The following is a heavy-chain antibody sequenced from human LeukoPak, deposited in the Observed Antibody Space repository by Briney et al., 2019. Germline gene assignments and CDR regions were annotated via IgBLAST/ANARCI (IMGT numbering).Heavy chain of an antibody. J-gene: IGHJ4*02. CDR2: IYHSGST. Sequence: SQTLSLTCTVSGGSISSGGYYWSWIRQPPGKGLEWIGYIYHSGSTYYNASLKSRVTISVDKSKNQFSLKVRSATAADTAVYYCARGVYGGSPSYYFDYWGKGTLITVSS. V-gene: IGHV4-30-2*01. D-gene: IGHD4-23*01. CDR3: ARGVYGGSPSYYFDY. CDR1: GGSISSGGYY.